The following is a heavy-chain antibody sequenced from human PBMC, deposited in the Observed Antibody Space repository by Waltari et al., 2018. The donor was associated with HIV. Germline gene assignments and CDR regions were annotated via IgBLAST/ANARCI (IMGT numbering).Heavy chain of an antibody. J-gene: IGHJ3*02. D-gene: IGHD6-6*01. CDR2: SYYSGST. V-gene: IGHV4-59*01. CDR3: ARKVSSSSSKDDAFDI. CDR1: GGSMSYYY. Sequence: QVQLQESGPGLVKPSETLSLTCTVSGGSMSYYYWSWIRQPPEKTLEWIGYSYYSGSTRYNPSLQSRVTISVDRSKNLFSLRLTSVTAADTAVYYCARKVSSSSSKDDAFDIWGQGTMVTVSS.